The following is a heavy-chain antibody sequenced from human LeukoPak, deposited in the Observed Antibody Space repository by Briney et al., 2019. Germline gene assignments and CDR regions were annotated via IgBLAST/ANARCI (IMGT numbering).Heavy chain of an antibody. V-gene: IGHV3-23*01. Sequence: GGSLRLSCAASGFTFSSYVMSWVRQAAGKGLEWVSAISGSGGSTYYADSVKRRFTISRDNSKNTLYLQMNSLRAEDTAVYYCARDFSRDGYNLDYWGQGTLVTVSS. J-gene: IGHJ4*02. CDR1: GFTFSSYV. D-gene: IGHD5-24*01. CDR2: ISGSGGST. CDR3: ARDFSRDGYNLDY.